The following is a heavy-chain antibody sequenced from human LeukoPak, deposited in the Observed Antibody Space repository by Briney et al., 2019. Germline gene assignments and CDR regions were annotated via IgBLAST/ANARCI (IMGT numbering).Heavy chain of an antibody. Sequence: GGSLRLSCAASGFTFSSYGMHWVRQAPGKGLEWVAVIWYDGSNKYYADSVKGRFTISRDNSKNTLYLQMNSLRAEDTAVYYCARAAYGSGSQSDLWGQGTLVTVSS. V-gene: IGHV3-33*01. CDR3: ARAAYGSGSQSDL. D-gene: IGHD3-10*01. J-gene: IGHJ5*02. CDR1: GFTFSSYG. CDR2: IWYDGSNK.